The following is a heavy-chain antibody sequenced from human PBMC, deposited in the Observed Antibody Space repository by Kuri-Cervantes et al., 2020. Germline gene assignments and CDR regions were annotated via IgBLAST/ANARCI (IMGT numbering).Heavy chain of an antibody. CDR3: ARDRDYGHDY. CDR2: ISDDGSNK. D-gene: IGHD3-16*01. Sequence: GESLKISCAASGFTFSSYNIHWVRQAPGKGLEWVGVISDDGSNKYYADSVKGRFTISRDNSKNTLDLQMNSLRAEDTAVYYCARDRDYGHDYWGQGTLVTVSS. V-gene: IGHV3-30*03. CDR1: GFTFSSYN. J-gene: IGHJ4*02.